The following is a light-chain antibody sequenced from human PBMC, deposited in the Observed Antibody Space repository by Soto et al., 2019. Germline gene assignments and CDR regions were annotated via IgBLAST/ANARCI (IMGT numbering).Light chain of an antibody. V-gene: IGLV2-14*01. CDR1: ASDVGGYNY. Sequence: QSVLTQPASVSGSPGQSITISCTGTASDVGGYNYVSWYQQHPGKAPKLMIHAISNRPSGISSRFSGSKSGKTASLTISGLQSEDEADYFCCSYTSRTSYVFGTGTKVTVL. J-gene: IGLJ1*01. CDR3: CSYTSRTSYV. CDR2: AIS.